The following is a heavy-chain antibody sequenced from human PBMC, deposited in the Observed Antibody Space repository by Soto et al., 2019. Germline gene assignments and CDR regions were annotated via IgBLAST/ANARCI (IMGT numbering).Heavy chain of an antibody. CDR2: IYYSGST. D-gene: IGHD6-13*01. CDR1: GGSISSGGYY. J-gene: IGHJ4*02. V-gene: IGHV4-31*03. Sequence: PSETLSLTCTVSGGSISSGGYYWSWIRQHPGKGLEWIGYIYYSGSTYYNPSLKSRVTISVDTSKNQFSLKLSSVTAADTAVYYCARCKSSWPIDYWGQGTLVTVSS. CDR3: ARCKSSWPIDY.